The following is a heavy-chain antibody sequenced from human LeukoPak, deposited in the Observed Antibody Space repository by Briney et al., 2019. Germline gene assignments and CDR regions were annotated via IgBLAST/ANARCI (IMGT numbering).Heavy chain of an antibody. J-gene: IGHJ4*02. D-gene: IGHD6-19*01. CDR1: GFTFNNYA. V-gene: IGHV3-23*01. CDR2: IGPSGTGT. CDR3: AKKEAVAGVFDY. Sequence: GGSLRLSCAASGFTFNNYAMSWVRQAPGKGLEWVSGIGPSGTGTYYADSLKGRFTISRDNSKNTLYLQMSSLRAEDTAVYYCAKKEAVAGVFDYWGQGPLVTVSS.